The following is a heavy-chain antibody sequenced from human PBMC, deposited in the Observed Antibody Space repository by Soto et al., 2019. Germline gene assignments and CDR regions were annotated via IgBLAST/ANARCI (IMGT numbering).Heavy chain of an antibody. J-gene: IGHJ6*02. Sequence: SETLSLTCTVSGRSIRSYYWRWLRQAPVQGLEWIGYIYYSGSTNYNPSLKSRVTISVDTSKNQFSLKLSSVTAADTAVYYCARAQDYYDSSGYYSYYYYGMDVWGQGTTVT. CDR3: ARAQDYYDSSGYYSYYYYGMDV. CDR1: GRSIRSYY. D-gene: IGHD3-22*01. CDR2: IYYSGST. V-gene: IGHV4-59*01.